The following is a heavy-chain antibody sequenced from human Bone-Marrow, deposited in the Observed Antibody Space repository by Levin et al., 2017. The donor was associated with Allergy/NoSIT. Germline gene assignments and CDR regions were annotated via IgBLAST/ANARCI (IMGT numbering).Heavy chain of an antibody. CDR1: GGSISSYY. J-gene: IGHJ5*02. V-gene: IGHV4-59*01. Sequence: PGGSLRLSCTVSGGSISSYYWSWIRQPPGKGLEWIGYIYYSGSTNYNPSLKSRVTISVDTSKNQFSLKLSSVTAADTAVYYCARSVLLWHEPWFDPWGQGTLVTVSS. D-gene: IGHD3-10*01. CDR2: IYYSGST. CDR3: ARSVLLWHEPWFDP.